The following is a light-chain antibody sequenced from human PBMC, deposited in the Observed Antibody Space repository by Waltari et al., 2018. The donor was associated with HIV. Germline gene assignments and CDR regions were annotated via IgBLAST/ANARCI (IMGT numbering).Light chain of an antibody. CDR1: SGHSSYA. J-gene: IGLJ3*02. CDR2: LNSDGSH. V-gene: IGLV4-69*01. Sequence: QLVLTQSPSASDSLGASVKLTCTLSSGHSSYAIAWHQQQPEKGPRYLMKLNSDGSHSKGDGVPDRFSGSSSGAERYLTISSLQSEDEADYYCQTWGTGIHWVFGGGTKLTVL. CDR3: QTWGTGIHWV.